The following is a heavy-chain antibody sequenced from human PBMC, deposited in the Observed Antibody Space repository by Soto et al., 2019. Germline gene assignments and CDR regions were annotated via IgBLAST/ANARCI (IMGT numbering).Heavy chain of an antibody. Sequence: HPGGSLRLSCTASGFTFSDSWMTWVRQAPGKGLEWVARIKPDESEKKYADSVKGRFSISRDNAKSSMYLQMDSLRGEDTAVYYCVRGGSNYASWGQGTLVTVSS. CDR1: GFTFSDSW. CDR2: IKPDESEK. J-gene: IGHJ5*02. CDR3: VRGGSNYAS. V-gene: IGHV3-7*01. D-gene: IGHD4-4*01.